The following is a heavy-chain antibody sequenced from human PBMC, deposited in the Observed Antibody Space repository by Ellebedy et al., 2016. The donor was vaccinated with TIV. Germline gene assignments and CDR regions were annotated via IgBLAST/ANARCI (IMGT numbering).Heavy chain of an antibody. CDR2: LYSDGST. Sequence: GESLKISCAASGFTVSSTYMSWVRQTPEKGLEWVAVLYSDGSTYYADSLKGRFTISRDDSRNTLYLQMNSLTVYDTAMYYCARRHSGYSDDYWGQGTLVTVSS. J-gene: IGHJ4*02. V-gene: IGHV3-53*01. CDR1: GFTVSSTY. CDR3: ARRHSGYSDDY. D-gene: IGHD5-12*01.